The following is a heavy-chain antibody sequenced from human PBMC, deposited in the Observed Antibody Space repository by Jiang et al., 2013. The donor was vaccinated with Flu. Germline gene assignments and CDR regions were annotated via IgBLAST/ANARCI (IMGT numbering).Heavy chain of an antibody. V-gene: IGHV4-39*01. CDR1: GGSISSSSYY. Sequence: VSGGSISSSSYYWGWIRQPPGKGLEWIGSIYYSGSTYYNPSLKSRVTISVDTSKNQFSLKLSSVTAADTAVYYCARLRYDSSGYGPDEIDYWGQGTLVTVSS. CDR2: IYYSGST. CDR3: ARLRYDSSGYGPDEIDY. D-gene: IGHD3-22*01. J-gene: IGHJ4*02.